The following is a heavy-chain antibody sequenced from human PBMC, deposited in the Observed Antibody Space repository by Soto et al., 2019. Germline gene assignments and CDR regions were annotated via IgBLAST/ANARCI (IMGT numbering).Heavy chain of an antibody. CDR3: ARVYPEQYACGGGYGMDV. CDR2: INPNSGGT. J-gene: IGHJ6*02. V-gene: IGHV1-2*04. D-gene: IGHD6-19*01. CDR1: GYSFTGYY. Sequence: EASVKVSCKASGYSFTGYYMHWVRQAPGQGLEWMGWINPNSGGTNYAQKFQGWVTMTRDTSISTAYMELSRLRSDDTAVYYCARVYPEQYACGGGYGMDVWGQGTTVTVSS.